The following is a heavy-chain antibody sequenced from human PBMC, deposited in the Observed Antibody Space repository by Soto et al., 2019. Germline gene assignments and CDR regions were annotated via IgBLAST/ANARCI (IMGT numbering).Heavy chain of an antibody. J-gene: IGHJ3*02. V-gene: IGHV4-30-4*01. D-gene: IGHD1-26*01. Sequence: PSETLSLTCTVSGGSISSGDYYWSWIRQPPGKGLEWIGYIYYSGSTYYNPSLKSRVTISVDTSKNQFSLKLSSVTAADTAVYYCAKAAGSSWAFDIWGQGTTVTVSS. CDR1: GGSISSGDYY. CDR2: IYYSGST. CDR3: AKAAGSSWAFDI.